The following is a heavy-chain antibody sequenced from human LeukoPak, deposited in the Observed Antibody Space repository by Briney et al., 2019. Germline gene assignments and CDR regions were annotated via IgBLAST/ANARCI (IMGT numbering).Heavy chain of an antibody. V-gene: IGHV3-30*18. J-gene: IGHJ4*02. Sequence: GGSLRLSCAASGFTFSSYGMHWVRQAPGKGLEWVAVISYDGSNKYYADSVKGRFTISRDNSKNTLYLQMNSLRAEDTAVYYCAKGQGRGVLGYDFHFDYWGQGTLVTVSS. CDR3: AKGQGRGVLGYDFHFDY. CDR1: GFTFSSYG. CDR2: ISYDGSNK. D-gene: IGHD1-20*01.